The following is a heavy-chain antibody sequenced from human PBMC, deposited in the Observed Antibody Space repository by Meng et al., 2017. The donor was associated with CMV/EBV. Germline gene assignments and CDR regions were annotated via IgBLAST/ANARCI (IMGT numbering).Heavy chain of an antibody. J-gene: IGHJ6*02. CDR3: ANRWFSYDSNGYPLHYYYYSMDV. CDR2: IRYDGSNK. V-gene: IGHV3-30*02. CDR1: GFTFSSYG. Sequence: GESLKISCAASGFTFSSYGMHWVRQAPGKGLEWVAFIRYDGSNKYYADSVKGRFTISRDNSKNTLYLQMNSLRAEDTAVYYCANRWFSYDSNGYPLHYYYYSMDVWGQGTTVTVSS. D-gene: IGHD3-22*01.